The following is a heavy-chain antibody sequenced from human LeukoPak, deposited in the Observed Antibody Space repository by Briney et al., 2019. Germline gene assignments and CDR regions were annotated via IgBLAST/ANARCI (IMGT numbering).Heavy chain of an antibody. CDR3: ARILSRPL. CDR2: IYYSGST. J-gene: IGHJ3*01. V-gene: IGHV4-39*07. D-gene: IGHD2/OR15-2a*01. CDR1: GGSISSSSYY. Sequence: PSETLSLTCTVSGGSISSSSYYWGWIRQPPGKGLEWIGSIYYSGSTYYNPSLKSRVTISVDTSKNQFSLKLSSVTAADTAVYYCARILSRPLWGQGTMVTVSS.